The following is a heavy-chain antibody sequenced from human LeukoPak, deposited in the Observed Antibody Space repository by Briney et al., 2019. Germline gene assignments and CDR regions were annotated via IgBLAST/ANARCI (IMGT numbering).Heavy chain of an antibody. CDR1: GFTFSSYA. D-gene: IGHD6-19*01. CDR3: ARDLGSGWYFDY. J-gene: IGHJ4*02. Sequence: GGSLRLSCAASGFTFSSYAMHWVRQAPGKGLEGVAVISYDGSNKYYADSVKGRFTISRDNSKNTLYLQMNSLRAEDTAVYYCARDLGSGWYFDYWGQGTLVTVSS. CDR2: ISYDGSNK. V-gene: IGHV3-30*04.